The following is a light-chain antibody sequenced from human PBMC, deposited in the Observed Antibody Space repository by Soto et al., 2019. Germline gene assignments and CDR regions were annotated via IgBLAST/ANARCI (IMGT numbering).Light chain of an antibody. CDR2: HNN. V-gene: IGLV1-40*01. J-gene: IGLJ1*01. CDR3: ATWDDSLSGYV. Sequence: QSVLTQPPSVSGAPGQRVTISCTGTSSNIGAGYHVHWYQQHPGIAPKLLISHNNNRPSGVPDRFSGSKSGTSASLAISGLRSEDEADYYCATWDDSLSGYVFGTGTKVTVL. CDR1: SSNIGAGYH.